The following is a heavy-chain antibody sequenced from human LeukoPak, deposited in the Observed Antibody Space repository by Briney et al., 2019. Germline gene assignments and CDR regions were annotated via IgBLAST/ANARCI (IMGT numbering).Heavy chain of an antibody. D-gene: IGHD3-10*02. V-gene: IGHV3-48*04. Sequence: TGTSLRLSCEASGFTFNNYGMHWVRQAPGKGLEWVSYISSSGSTIYYADSVKGRFTISRDNAKNSLYLQMNSLRAEDTAVYYCAELGITMIGGVWGKGTTVTISS. CDR1: GFTFNNYG. CDR3: AELGITMIGGV. J-gene: IGHJ6*04. CDR2: ISSSGSTI.